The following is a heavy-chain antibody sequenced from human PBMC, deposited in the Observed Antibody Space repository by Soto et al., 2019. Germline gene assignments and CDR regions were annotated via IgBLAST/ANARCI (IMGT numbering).Heavy chain of an antibody. J-gene: IGHJ5*02. CDR2: IYDSGNT. D-gene: IGHD3-9*01. CDR3: ARALYDILTGPKRNWFDP. V-gene: IGHV4-61*01. CDR1: GGSVSSGSYY. Sequence: PSETLSLTCTVSGGSVSSGSYYWSWIRQPPGKGLEWIGYIYDSGNTNYNPSLKSRVTISVDTSKNQFSLKLSSVTAADTAVYYCARALYDILTGPKRNWFDPWGQGTLVTV.